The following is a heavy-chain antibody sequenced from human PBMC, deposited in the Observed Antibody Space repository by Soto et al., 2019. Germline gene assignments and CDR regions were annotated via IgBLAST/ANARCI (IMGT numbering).Heavy chain of an antibody. D-gene: IGHD2-2*01. CDR3: ATYASLSGADH. Sequence: QVQLVESGGGLVKPGGSLRLSCAASGVSFSDYSMIWMRQAPGKGLEWISYIGGVTDYANYADSVRGRFTISRDKTKKVVFLQMSSLRAEDTAVYYCATYASLSGADHWGQGTLVIVSS. V-gene: IGHV3-11*06. J-gene: IGHJ4*02. CDR2: IGGVTDYA. CDR1: GVSFSDYS.